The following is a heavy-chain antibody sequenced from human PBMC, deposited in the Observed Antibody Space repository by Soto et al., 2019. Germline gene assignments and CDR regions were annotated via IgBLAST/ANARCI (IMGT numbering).Heavy chain of an antibody. V-gene: IGHV3-48*02. CDR2: IDSSSSSI. CDR3: ARQLLDYYSPKFDH. Sequence: EVHLVESGGDLVQSGGSLRLSCAASGFTFSSYSMNWVRQAPGKGLEWVSYIDSSSSSIYYADSVKGRFSIFRDNAKNSLYLPMNSLRDEDSAVYSCARQLLDYYSPKFDHWGQGTLVSVSS. D-gene: IGHD3-10*01. J-gene: IGHJ4*02. CDR1: GFTFSSYS.